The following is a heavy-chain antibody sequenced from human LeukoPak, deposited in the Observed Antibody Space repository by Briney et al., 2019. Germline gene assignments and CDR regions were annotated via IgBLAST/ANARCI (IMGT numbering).Heavy chain of an antibody. D-gene: IGHD4-17*01. CDR3: AGRRNDYGLEPFDY. J-gene: IGHJ4*02. Sequence: SETLSLTCTVSGGSVSSGSYYWSWIRQPPGKGLEWIGYIYYSGSTNYNPSLKSRVTISVDTSKNQFSLKLSSVTAADTAVYYCAGRRNDYGLEPFDYWGQGTLVTVSS. CDR2: IYYSGST. V-gene: IGHV4-61*01. CDR1: GGSVSSGSYY.